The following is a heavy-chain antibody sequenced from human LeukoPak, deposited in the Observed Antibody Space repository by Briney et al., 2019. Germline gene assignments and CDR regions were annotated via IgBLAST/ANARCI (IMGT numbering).Heavy chain of an antibody. D-gene: IGHD2-2*03. CDR1: GFTFSNYA. J-gene: IGHJ4*02. Sequence: GGSLRLSCVASGFTFSNYAMSGVRQAPGKGLEWIAGLNCGRTFFQDSVRGRFTISRDNSKNTLYLQLNSLRGDDTAVYYCVKEVTGYGYFDYWGRGTLVTVSS. V-gene: IGHV3-23*01. CDR3: VKEVTGYGYFDY. CDR2: LNCGRT.